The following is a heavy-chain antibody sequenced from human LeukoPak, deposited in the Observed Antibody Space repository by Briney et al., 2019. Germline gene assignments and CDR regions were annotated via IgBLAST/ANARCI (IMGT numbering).Heavy chain of an antibody. D-gene: IGHD3-10*01. CDR2: IYYSGST. CDR1: GGSISSSSYY. Sequence: SETLSLTCTVSGGSISSSSYYWGWIRQPPGKGLEWIVSIYYSGSTYYNPSLKSRVTISVDTSKNQFSLKLSSVTAADTAVYYCARHGVLWFGESYAFDIWGQGTMVTVSS. J-gene: IGHJ3*02. CDR3: ARHGVLWFGESYAFDI. V-gene: IGHV4-39*01.